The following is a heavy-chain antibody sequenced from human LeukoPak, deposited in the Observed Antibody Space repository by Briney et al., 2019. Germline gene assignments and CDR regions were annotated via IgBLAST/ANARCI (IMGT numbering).Heavy chain of an antibody. CDR2: ISYDGSNK. V-gene: IGHV3-30*04. D-gene: IGHD6-19*01. CDR3: AKDPAIITVAGTGFDY. Sequence: PGGSLRLSCAASGFTFSSYAMHWVRQAPGKGLEWVAVISYDGSNKYYADSVKGRFTISRDNFKNTLYLQMNSLRAEDTAVYYCAKDPAIITVAGTGFDYWGQGTLVTVSS. CDR1: GFTFSSYA. J-gene: IGHJ4*02.